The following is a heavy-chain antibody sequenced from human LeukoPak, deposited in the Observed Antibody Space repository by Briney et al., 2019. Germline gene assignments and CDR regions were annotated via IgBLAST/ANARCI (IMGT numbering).Heavy chain of an antibody. CDR2: INSDGSST. CDR1: GFTFSSYW. J-gene: IGHJ6*02. CDR3: ARDLSVASLYYYGMDV. Sequence: PGGSLRLSCAASGFTFSSYWMHWVRQAPGKGLVWVSRINSDGSSTSYADSVKGRFTISRDNAKNTLYLHMNSLRAEDTAVYYCARDLSVASLYYYGMDVWGQGTTVTVSS. D-gene: IGHD5-12*01. V-gene: IGHV3-74*01.